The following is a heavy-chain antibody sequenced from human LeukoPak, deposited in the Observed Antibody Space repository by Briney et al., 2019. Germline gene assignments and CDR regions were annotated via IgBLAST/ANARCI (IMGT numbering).Heavy chain of an antibody. CDR2: ISAYNGNT. J-gene: IGHJ4*02. CDR3: ARVDGDPAAGLFDY. CDR1: GYTFTSYG. D-gene: IGHD6-13*01. Sequence: ASVKVSCKASGYTFTSYGISWVRQAPGQGLEWMGWISAYNGNTNYAQKLQGRVTMTTDTSTSTAYMELRSLRSDDTVVYYCARVDGDPAAGLFDYWGQGTLVTVSS. V-gene: IGHV1-18*01.